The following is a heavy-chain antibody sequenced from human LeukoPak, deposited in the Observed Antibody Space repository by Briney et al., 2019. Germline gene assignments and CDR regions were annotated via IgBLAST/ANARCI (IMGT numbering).Heavy chain of an antibody. Sequence: PSETLSLTCAVYGGSFSGYYWSWIRQPPGKGLEWIGEINHSGSTNYNPSLKSRVTISVDTSKNQFSLELSSVTAADTAVYYCASSPPGIAAAGTLFDYWGQGTLVTVSS. D-gene: IGHD6-13*01. CDR3: ASSPPGIAAAGTLFDY. CDR1: GGSFSGYY. CDR2: INHSGST. V-gene: IGHV4-34*01. J-gene: IGHJ4*02.